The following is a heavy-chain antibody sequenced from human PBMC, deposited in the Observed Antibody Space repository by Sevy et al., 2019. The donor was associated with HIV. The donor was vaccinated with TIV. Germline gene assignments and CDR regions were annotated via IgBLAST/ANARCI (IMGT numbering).Heavy chain of an antibody. CDR3: ARDQYCSSTSCFTRGYYYGMDV. J-gene: IGHJ6*02. CDR1: GGSVSSGSYY. CDR2: IYYSGST. V-gene: IGHV4-61*01. D-gene: IGHD2-2*01. Sequence: SETLSLTCTVSGGSVSSGSYYWSWIRQPPGKGLEWIGYIYYSGSTNYNPSLKSRVTISVDTSKNQFSLKLSSVTAADTAVYYCARDQYCSSTSCFTRGYYYGMDVWVQGTTVTVS.